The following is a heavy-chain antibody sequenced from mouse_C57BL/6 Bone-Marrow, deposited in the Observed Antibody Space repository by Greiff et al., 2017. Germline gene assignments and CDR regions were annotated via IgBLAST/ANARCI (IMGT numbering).Heavy chain of an antibody. V-gene: IGHV1-19*01. Sequence: EVQLLQSGPVLVKPGASVKMSCKASGYTFTDYYMNWVKQSHGKSLEWIGVISPYNGGTSYNQKVKGKATLTVDKSSSTAYMELNSVTSEDSAFYYYASGDWPVAYWGQGTLVTVSA. J-gene: IGHJ3*01. D-gene: IGHD3-3*01. CDR3: ASGDWPVAY. CDR2: ISPYNGGT. CDR1: GYTFTDYY.